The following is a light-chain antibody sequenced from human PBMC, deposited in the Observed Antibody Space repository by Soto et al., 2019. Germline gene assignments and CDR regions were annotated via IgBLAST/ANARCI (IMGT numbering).Light chain of an antibody. CDR3: QQYHSSSIT. CDR2: DAS. V-gene: IGKV1-5*01. Sequence: DRVTITCRASPSISSWLAWYQQKPGKAPNLLIYDASTLERGVPSRFSGTGSGTEFTLAINSLQPDDFATYYCQQYHSSSITFGQGTRLEIK. CDR1: PSISSW. J-gene: IGKJ5*01.